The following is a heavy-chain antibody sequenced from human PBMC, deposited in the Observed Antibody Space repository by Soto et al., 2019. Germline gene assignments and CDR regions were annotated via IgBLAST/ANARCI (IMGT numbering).Heavy chain of an antibody. V-gene: IGHV4-34*01. D-gene: IGHD1-1*01. CDR2: ISHSGST. J-gene: IGHJ3*02. Sequence: QVQLQQWGAGLLKPSETLSLTCAVSSGPFSGYYWSWIRQSPGKGLEWIGEISHSGSTSYNPSLKSRVTISVDTSKNQFSLKLSSVTAADTAVYYCAISYITNDAFDIWGQGTLVTVSS. CDR3: AISYITNDAFDI. CDR1: SGPFSGYY.